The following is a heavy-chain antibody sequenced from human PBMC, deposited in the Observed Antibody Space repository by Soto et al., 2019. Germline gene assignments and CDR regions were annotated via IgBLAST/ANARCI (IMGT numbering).Heavy chain of an antibody. CDR3: ARGLAARNYYYYGMDV. J-gene: IGHJ6*02. Sequence: ASETLSLTCAVYGGSFSGYYWSWIRQPPGKGLEWIGESNHNGITNYNPSLKSRVTVSVDTSKSQFSLKLSSVTAADRAVYYCARGLAARNYYYYGMDVWGQGTTVTVS. D-gene: IGHD6-6*01. CDR1: GGSFSGYY. CDR2: SNHNGIT. V-gene: IGHV4-34*01.